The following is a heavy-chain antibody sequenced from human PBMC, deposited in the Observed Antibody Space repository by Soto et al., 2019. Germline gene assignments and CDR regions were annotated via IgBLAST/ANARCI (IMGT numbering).Heavy chain of an antibody. V-gene: IGHV3-74*01. CDR3: ARGDGDYYDGNGYLGRN. CDR2: INSDESRT. J-gene: IGHJ4*02. D-gene: IGHD3-22*01. CDR1: GFTFSSYW. Sequence: EVQLVESGGGIVQPGGSLRLSCAASGFTFSSYWMHWVRQAPGKGLVWVSRINSDESRTSYADSAKGRFTISRDNAKNTVYLQMNSLSAEDTAVYCCARGDGDYYDGNGYLGRNWGQGTLVTVSS.